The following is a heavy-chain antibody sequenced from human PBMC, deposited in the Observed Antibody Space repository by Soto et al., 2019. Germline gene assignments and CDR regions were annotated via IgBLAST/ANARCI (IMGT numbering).Heavy chain of an antibody. V-gene: IGHV1-18*01. J-gene: IGHJ4*02. CDR3: ARVTPLSEVVVVAAEY. Sequence: QVQLVQSGAEVKKPGASVKVSCKASGYTFTSYGISWVRQAPGQGLEWMGWISAYNGNTNYAQKLQGRVTMTTDTSTSTAYMELRSRSSDDTAVYYCARVTPLSEVVVVAAEYWGQGTLVTVSS. D-gene: IGHD2-15*01. CDR2: ISAYNGNT. CDR1: GYTFTSYG.